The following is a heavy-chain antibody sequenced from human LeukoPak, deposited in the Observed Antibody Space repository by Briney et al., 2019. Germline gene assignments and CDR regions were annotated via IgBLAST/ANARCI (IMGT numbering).Heavy chain of an antibody. Sequence: GRSLRLSCAASGFTFSSYGMHWVRQAPGKGLEWVAVISYDGSNKYYADSVKGRFTISRGNSKNTLYLQMNSLRAEDTAVYYCAKVRAVACTGSKSPFDYWGQGTLVTVSS. CDR1: GFTFSSYG. V-gene: IGHV3-30*18. J-gene: IGHJ4*02. D-gene: IGHD6-19*01. CDR3: AKVRAVACTGSKSPFDY. CDR2: ISYDGSNK.